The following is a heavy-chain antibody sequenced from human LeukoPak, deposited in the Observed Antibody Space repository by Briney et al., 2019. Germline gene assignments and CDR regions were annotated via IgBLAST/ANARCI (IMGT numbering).Heavy chain of an antibody. J-gene: IGHJ4*02. CDR3: FATQWLEDY. V-gene: IGHV3-48*02. Sequence: PGRSLRLSCAASGLTFSSYSMNWVRQAPGKGLEWVSYISSSSSTIYYADSVKGRFTISRDNAKNSLYLQMNSLRDEDTAVYYCFATQWLEDYWGQGTLVTVSS. CDR2: ISSSSSTI. D-gene: IGHD6-19*01. CDR1: GLTFSSYS.